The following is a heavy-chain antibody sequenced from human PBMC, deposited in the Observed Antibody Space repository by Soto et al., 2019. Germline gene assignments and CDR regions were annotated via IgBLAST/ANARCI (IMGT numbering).Heavy chain of an antibody. D-gene: IGHD3-16*02. CDR3: ARVDRYYYYGMDL. V-gene: IGHV4-31*03. CDR2: IHYTGST. Sequence: QVQLQESGPGLVKPSQTLSISCSVSGGSIGSDGYYWSWIRQHASAGEGLEWIGYIHYTGSTNYNPSLKSRVSISVDTSENQFSLRLISVTAAYTAVYYCARVDRYYYYGMDLWGQRTPVTVSS. J-gene: IGHJ6*02. CDR1: GGSIGSDGYY.